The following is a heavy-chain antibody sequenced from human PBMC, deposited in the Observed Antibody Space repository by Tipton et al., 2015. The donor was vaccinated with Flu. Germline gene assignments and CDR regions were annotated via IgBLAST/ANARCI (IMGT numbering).Heavy chain of an antibody. D-gene: IGHD3-22*01. CDR2: INAYNGNA. CDR3: ARRMGDSSGALWDS. Sequence: QVQLVQSGAEVKKPGTSVKVSCRASGYTFTNFGISWVRQAPGQGLEWMGWINAYNGNADYGQKVKGRVTMTTDTSTSTAYMELRSLRFDDTAVYYCARRMGDSSGALWDSWGQATPVTVSS. V-gene: IGHV1-18*01. J-gene: IGHJ4*02. CDR1: GYTFTNFG.